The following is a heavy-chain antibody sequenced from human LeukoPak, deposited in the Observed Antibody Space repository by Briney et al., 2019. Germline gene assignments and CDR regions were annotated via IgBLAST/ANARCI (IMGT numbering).Heavy chain of an antibody. J-gene: IGHJ6*02. Sequence: SETLSLTCTVSGGPISSSGYYWSWIRQHPGKGLEWIGHMYYSGSPYYNPSLTSRVTISVDTSKNQFSLKLTSVTAADTAVYFCGRDRVLGYSYANLPGMDVWGQGTTVIVSS. CDR3: GRDRVLGYSYANLPGMDV. V-gene: IGHV4-31*03. CDR1: GGPISSSGYY. CDR2: MYYSGSP. D-gene: IGHD5-18*01.